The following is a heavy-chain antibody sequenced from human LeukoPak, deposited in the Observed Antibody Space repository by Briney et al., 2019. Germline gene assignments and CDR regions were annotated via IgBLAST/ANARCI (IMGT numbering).Heavy chain of an antibody. D-gene: IGHD6-19*01. CDR2: ISAYNGNT. CDR3: ARAAEQWLVLGESDC. CDR1: GYTFTSYG. J-gene: IGHJ4*02. Sequence: ASVKVSCKASGYTFTSYGISWVRQAPGQGLEWMGWISAYNGNTNYAQRLQGRVTMTTDTSTSTAYMELRSLRSDDTAVYYCARAAEQWLVLGESDCWSQGTLVTVSS. V-gene: IGHV1-18*01.